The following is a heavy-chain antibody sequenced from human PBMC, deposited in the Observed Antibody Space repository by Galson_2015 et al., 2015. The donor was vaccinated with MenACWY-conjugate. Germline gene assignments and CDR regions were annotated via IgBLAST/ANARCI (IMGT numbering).Heavy chain of an antibody. CDR2: IWYDGSQT. CDR1: GFTFKSYA. CDR3: FAINSGIDY. Sequence: SLRLSCAASGFTFKSYAMHWVRQAPGKGLEWMAVIWYDGSQTYYADSVKGRFTISRDNSKNTAYLHMNSLRADDTAKYYCFAINSGIDYWGQGTLVTVSS. D-gene: IGHD1-26*01. J-gene: IGHJ4*02. V-gene: IGHV3-33*01.